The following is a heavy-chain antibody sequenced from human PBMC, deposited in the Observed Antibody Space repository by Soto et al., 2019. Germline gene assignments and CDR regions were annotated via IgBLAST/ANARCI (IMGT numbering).Heavy chain of an antibody. CDR1: GGSISSSSYY. V-gene: IGHV4-39*01. Sequence: QLQLQEPGPGLVKPSETLSLTCTVSGGSISSSSYYWGWIRQLRGEGLEWIGSIYYSGSTYYNPPLKVRVTISVHTSKNQCALKLSSVTAAYTAVYYCARHKESVTGEIGHFDYWGQGTLVTDSS. D-gene: IGHD4-17*01. CDR2: IYYSGST. CDR3: ARHKESVTGEIGHFDY. J-gene: IGHJ4*02.